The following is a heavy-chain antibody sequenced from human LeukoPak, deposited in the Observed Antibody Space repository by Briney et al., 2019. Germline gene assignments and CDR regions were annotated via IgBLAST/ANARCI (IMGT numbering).Heavy chain of an antibody. CDR1: SGSFSGYY. Sequence: SETLSLTCAVYSGSFSGYYWSWIRQPPGKGLEWIGEINHSGSTNYNPSLKSRVTISVDTSKNQFSLKPSSVTAADTAVYYCARGAVVPAAATDYYYYYGMDVWGQGTTVTVSS. J-gene: IGHJ6*02. CDR3: ARGAVVPAAATDYYYYYGMDV. D-gene: IGHD2-2*01. CDR2: INHSGST. V-gene: IGHV4-34*01.